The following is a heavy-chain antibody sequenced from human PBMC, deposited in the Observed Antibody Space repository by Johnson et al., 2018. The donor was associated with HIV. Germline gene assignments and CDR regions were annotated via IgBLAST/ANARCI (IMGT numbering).Heavy chain of an antibody. D-gene: IGHD6-6*01. J-gene: IGHJ3*02. CDR1: GFSFSSYA. V-gene: IGHV3-33*05. CDR3: AREYSSLSQGAFDI. Sequence: VQLVESGGVVVQPGGSLRLTCKASGFSFSSYAMHWVRQAPGKGLEWVAVISYDGSNKYYADSVKGRFTISRDNAKNTLYLQMNSLRAEDTAVYYCAREYSSLSQGAFDIWGQGTMVTVSS. CDR2: ISYDGSNK.